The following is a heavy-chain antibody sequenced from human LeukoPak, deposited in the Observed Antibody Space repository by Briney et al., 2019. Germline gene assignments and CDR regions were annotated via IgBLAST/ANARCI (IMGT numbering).Heavy chain of an antibody. V-gene: IGHV4-59*01. CDR3: AGAIQRYCSSTSCYYDAFDI. D-gene: IGHD2-2*01. Sequence: SETLSLTCTVSGGSISSYYWSWIRQPPGKGLEWIGYIYYSGSTNYNPSLKSRVTISVDTSKNQFSLKLGSVTAADPAVYYCAGAIQRYCSSTSCYYDAFDIWGQGTMVTVSS. CDR1: GGSISSYY. CDR2: IYYSGST. J-gene: IGHJ3*02.